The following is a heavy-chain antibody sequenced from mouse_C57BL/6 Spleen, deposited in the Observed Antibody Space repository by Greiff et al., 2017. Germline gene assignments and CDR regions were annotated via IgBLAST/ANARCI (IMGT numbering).Heavy chain of an antibody. J-gene: IGHJ1*03. CDR3: ARSDYGNYGWYFDV. Sequence: VQLQQSGPELVKPGASVKIPCKASGYTFPDYNMDWVKQSHGKSLEWIGDINPNNGGPIYNQKFKGKATLTVDKSSSTAYMELRSLTSEDTAVDYCARSDYGNYGWYFDVWGTGTTVTVSS. D-gene: IGHD2-1*01. V-gene: IGHV1-18*01. CDR1: GYTFPDYN. CDR2: INPNNGGP.